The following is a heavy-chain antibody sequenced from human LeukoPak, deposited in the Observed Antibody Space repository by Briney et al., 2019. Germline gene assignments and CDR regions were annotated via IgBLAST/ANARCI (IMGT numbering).Heavy chain of an antibody. Sequence: SETLSLTCAVYGGSFSGHYWSWIRQPPGKGLEWLGYIYYSGSTNYNPSLKSRVTISVDTSKNQFSLKLSSVTAADTAVYYCARVPAAPRLYMDVWGQGTTVIVSS. V-gene: IGHV4-59*11. J-gene: IGHJ6*02. D-gene: IGHD2-2*01. CDR1: GGSFSGHY. CDR2: IYYSGST. CDR3: ARVPAAPRLYMDV.